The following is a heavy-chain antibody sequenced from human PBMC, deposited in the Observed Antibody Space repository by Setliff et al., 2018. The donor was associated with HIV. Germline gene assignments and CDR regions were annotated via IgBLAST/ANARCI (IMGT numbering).Heavy chain of an antibody. CDR3: ARGHLDYNYWEDIVGHWFDP. CDR2: INPNSGNT. Sequence: GASVKVSCKASGYTFTGYYMHWVRQAPGQGLEWMGRINPNSGNTGYAQKFQGRVTMTSNTFIGTAYMELSSLTSEDTAVYYCARGHLDYNYWEDIVGHWFDPWGQGTLVTVSS. V-gene: IGHV1-2*06. CDR1: GYTFTGYY. J-gene: IGHJ5*02. D-gene: IGHD2-15*01.